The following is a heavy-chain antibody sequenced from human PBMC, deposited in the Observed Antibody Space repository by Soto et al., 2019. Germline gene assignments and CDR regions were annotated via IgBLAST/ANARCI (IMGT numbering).Heavy chain of an antibody. D-gene: IGHD5-18*01. V-gene: IGHV3-33*01. Sequence: QVQLVESGGGVVQPGGSLRVSCAASGFTFGDYGMHWVRQAPGKGLEWVAIIWCDGLHKYYGEAVKGRFTISRDNVKKTLHLERNSLRAEDSALYYCARDVTHGYSYAQDHWGQGTRVSVSS. CDR3: ARDVTHGYSYAQDH. J-gene: IGHJ4*02. CDR1: GFTFGDYG. CDR2: IWCDGLHK.